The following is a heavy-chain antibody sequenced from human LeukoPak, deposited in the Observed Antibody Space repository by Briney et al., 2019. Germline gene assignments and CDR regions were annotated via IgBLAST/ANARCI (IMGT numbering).Heavy chain of an antibody. CDR2: IHHNWNT. D-gene: IGHD3-22*01. CDR3: ATDRGYYDTIGYTYNWFDP. CDR1: GDSISTSSYY. V-gene: IGHV4-39*07. J-gene: IGHJ5*02. Sequence: SETLSLTCLVSGDSISTSSYYWGWIRQPPGKGLEWIASIHHNWNTYYNPSLKSRVIVSLDKSKNQFSLILRSVTAADTAVYYCATDRGYYDTIGYTYNWFDPWGQGTLVTVSS.